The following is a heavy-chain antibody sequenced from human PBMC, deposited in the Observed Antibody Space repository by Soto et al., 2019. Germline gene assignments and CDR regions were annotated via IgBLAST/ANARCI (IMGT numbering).Heavy chain of an antibody. D-gene: IGHD3-22*01. CDR3: ARARGGYYDY. V-gene: IGHV4-28*03. CDR2: IYYSGTT. J-gene: IGHJ4*02. CDR1: GYSISSSNW. Sequence: PSETLSLTCAVSGYSISSSNWWGWIRQPPGKGLEWIGYIYYSGTTYYNPSLKSRVTMSVDTSKNQFSLKLSSVTAADTAVYYCARARGGYYDYWGQGTLVTVSS.